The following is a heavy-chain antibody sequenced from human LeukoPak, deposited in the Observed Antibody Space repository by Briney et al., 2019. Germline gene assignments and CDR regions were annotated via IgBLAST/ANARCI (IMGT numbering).Heavy chain of an antibody. CDR3: ARDLMGCSGGSCYFSFGYYYGMDV. V-gene: IGHV1-46*01. J-gene: IGHJ6*02. CDR2: INPSCGST. CDR1: GYTFTNSD. D-gene: IGHD2-15*01. Sequence: ASVKVSCKASGYTFTNSDINWVRQAPGQGLEWMGIINPSCGSTSYAQKFQGRVTMTRDTSTSTVYMELSSLRSEDTAVYYCARDLMGCSGGSCYFSFGYYYGMDVWGQGTTVTVSS.